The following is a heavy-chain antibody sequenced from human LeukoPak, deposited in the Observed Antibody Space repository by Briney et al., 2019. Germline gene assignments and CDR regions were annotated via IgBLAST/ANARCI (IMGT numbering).Heavy chain of an antibody. CDR2: IYHSGST. CDR1: GYSISSGYY. J-gene: IGHJ6*02. V-gene: IGHV4-38-2*02. CDR3: ARVNIVATISGMDV. D-gene: IGHD5-12*01. Sequence: PSETLSLTCTVSGYSISSGYYWGWIRQPPGKGLGWIGSIYHSGSTYYNPSLKSRVTISVDTSKNQFSLKLSSVTAADTAVYYCARVNIVATISGMDVWGQGTTVTVSS.